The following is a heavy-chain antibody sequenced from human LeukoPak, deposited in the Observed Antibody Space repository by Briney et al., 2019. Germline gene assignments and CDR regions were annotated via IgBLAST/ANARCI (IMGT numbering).Heavy chain of an antibody. CDR1: GFTFSNYD. D-gene: IGHD6-13*01. J-gene: IGHJ4*02. V-gene: IGHV3-21*01. CDR3: ARKTGGIAAAYDY. Sequence: GGSLRLSCAVSGFTFSNYDMIWVRQAPGKGLEWVSSISSGSSYIYYADSVKGRFTISRDNAKNSLYLQMNSLRAEDTAVYYCARKTGGIAAAYDYWGQGTLVTVSS. CDR2: ISSGSSYI.